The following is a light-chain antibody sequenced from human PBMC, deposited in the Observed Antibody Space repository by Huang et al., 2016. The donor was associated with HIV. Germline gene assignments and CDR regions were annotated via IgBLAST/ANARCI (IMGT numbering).Light chain of an antibody. CDR2: GAS. CDR1: QSLGRF. J-gene: IGKJ2*01. CDR3: QQRGSWPRT. V-gene: IGKV3-11*01. Sequence: EIVLTQSPATLSLSPGERATLSCRASQSLGRFLAWYQQKPGQAPRLLIFGASDRASGIPARFGGSESGTDFTLTISSLEPEDFAVYYCQQRGSWPRTFGQGTKLDIK.